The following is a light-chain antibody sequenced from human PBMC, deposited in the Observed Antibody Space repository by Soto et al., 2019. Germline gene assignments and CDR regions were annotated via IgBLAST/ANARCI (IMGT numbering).Light chain of an antibody. V-gene: IGLV2-8*01. J-gene: IGLJ1*01. CDR3: VSFAGGTYV. Sequence: QSVLTQPPSASGSPGQSVTISCTGTSSDVGAYIFVSWYQQHPGKAPKLMVYDVNRRPPGAPDRFFGSKSGNTASLTVSGLQAEDEADYYCVSFAGGTYVFGTGTKLTVL. CDR1: SSDVGAYIF. CDR2: DVN.